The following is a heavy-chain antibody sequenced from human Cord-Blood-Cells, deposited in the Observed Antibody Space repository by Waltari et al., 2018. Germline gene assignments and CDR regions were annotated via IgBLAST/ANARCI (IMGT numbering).Heavy chain of an antibody. CDR1: GYSFTSYW. V-gene: IGHV5-51*01. D-gene: IGHD6-6*01. J-gene: IGHJ3*02. Sequence: EVQLVQSGAEVKKPGESLKISCKGSGYSFTSYWIGWVRQMPGKGLEWMGTIYPGDSDTRYSPSFQGQVTISADKSISTAYLQWSSLKASDTAMYYCARLGGSSSESRGAFDIWGQGTMVTVSS. CDR2: IYPGDSDT. CDR3: ARLGGSSSESRGAFDI.